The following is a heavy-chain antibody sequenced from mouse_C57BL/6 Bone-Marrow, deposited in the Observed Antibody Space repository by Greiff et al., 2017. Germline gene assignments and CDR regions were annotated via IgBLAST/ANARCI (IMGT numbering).Heavy chain of an antibody. D-gene: IGHD1-1*01. CDR2: VSPRSGNT. CDR3: ARKPNYYGSSYSWFAY. V-gene: IGHV1-81*01. J-gene: IGHJ3*01. CDR1: GSTFTSYG. Sequence: VQLQQSGAELARPGASVKLSCKASGSTFTSYGISWVKQRTGQGLEWIGEVSPRSGNTYYNEKFKGKATLTADKSSSTAYMELRSLTSEDSAVYFCARKPNYYGSSYSWFAYWGQGTLVTVSA.